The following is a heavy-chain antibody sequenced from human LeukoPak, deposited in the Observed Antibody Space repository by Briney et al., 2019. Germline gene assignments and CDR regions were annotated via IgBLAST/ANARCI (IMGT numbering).Heavy chain of an antibody. CDR3: ARGGLVVVVPAARNWFDP. Sequence: SETQSLTCAVYGGSFSGYYWSWIRQPPGKGLEWIGEINHSGSTNYNPSLKSRVTISVDTSKNQFSLKLSSVTAADTAVYYCARGGLVVVVPAARNWFDPWGQGTLVTVSS. CDR1: GGSFSGYY. V-gene: IGHV4-34*01. D-gene: IGHD2-2*01. CDR2: INHSGST. J-gene: IGHJ5*02.